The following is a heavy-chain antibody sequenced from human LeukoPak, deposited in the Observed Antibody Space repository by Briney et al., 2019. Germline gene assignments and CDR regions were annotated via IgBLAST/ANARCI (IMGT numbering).Heavy chain of an antibody. CDR1: GFTFSSYD. CDR3: AREGCSRTSCYGMDV. D-gene: IGHD2-2*01. CDR2: IGTAGDP. Sequence: GGSLRLSCAASGFTFSSYDMHWVRQATGKGLEWVSAIGTAGDPYYPGSVEGRLAISRVNAKNSLYLKMTNLRAGDTAVYYCAREGCSRTSCYGMDVWGKGTTVTVSS. J-gene: IGHJ6*04. V-gene: IGHV3-13*05.